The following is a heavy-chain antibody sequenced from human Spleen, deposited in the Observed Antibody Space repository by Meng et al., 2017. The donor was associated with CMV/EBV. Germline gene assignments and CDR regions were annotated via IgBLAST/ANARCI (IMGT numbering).Heavy chain of an antibody. V-gene: IGHV4-31*03. D-gene: IGHD4-11*01. Sequence: TGSGGSISSGGYYWSWIRQHPGKGLEWIGYIYYSGSTYYNPSLKSRATISVDTSKNQFSLKLSSVTAADTAVYYCARAVRGKPSFDYWGQGTLVTVSS. CDR3: ARAVRGKPSFDY. CDR1: GGSISSGGYY. J-gene: IGHJ4*02. CDR2: IYYSGST.